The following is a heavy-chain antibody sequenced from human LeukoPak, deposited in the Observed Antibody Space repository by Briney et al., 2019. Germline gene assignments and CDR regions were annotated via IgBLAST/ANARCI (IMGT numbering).Heavy chain of an antibody. CDR1: GFTFSDHY. V-gene: IGHV3-11*01. J-gene: IGHJ4*02. D-gene: IGHD6-13*01. CDR3: ARGDSGSWPCFHY. Sequence: GGSLRLSRAASGFTFSDHYMSWIRQAPGKGLEWVSYISSSGSTIYYADSVKGRFTISRDNAKNSLYLQMNSLRAEDTVVYYCARGDSGSWPCFHYWGQGTLVTVSS. CDR2: ISSSGSTI.